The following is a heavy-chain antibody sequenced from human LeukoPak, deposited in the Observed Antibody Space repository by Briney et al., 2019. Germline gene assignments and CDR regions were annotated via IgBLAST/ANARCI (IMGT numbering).Heavy chain of an antibody. CDR1: GFTFSSYA. J-gene: IGHJ4*02. CDR2: INLNGSDK. Sequence: GGSLRLSCAASGFTFSSYAMTSVRQAPGKGLEWVANINLNGSDKFYVDSVKGRFTISRDNAKNSLSLQMNSLGAEDTAVYYCAREPNSFDYWGQGTLVTVSS. CDR3: AREPNSFDY. V-gene: IGHV3-7*01.